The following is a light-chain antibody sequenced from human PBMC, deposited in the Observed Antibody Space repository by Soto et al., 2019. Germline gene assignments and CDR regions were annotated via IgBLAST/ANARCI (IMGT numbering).Light chain of an antibody. CDR2: DAS. CDR1: QGVSGS. CDR3: QQYNTWPRT. J-gene: IGKJ1*01. Sequence: EIVLTQSPGTLSLSPGERATLSCRASQGVSGSSLAWYQQKPGQAPRLLIYDASNRATGIPARFSGSGSGTEFTLSISSLQSEDFAVYYCQQYNTWPRTFGQGTKVDIK. V-gene: IGKV3D-15*01.